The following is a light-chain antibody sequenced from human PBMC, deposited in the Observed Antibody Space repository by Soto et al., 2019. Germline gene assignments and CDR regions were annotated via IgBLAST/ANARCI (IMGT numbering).Light chain of an antibody. CDR1: QGIRND. Sequence: DIQMTQSPSSLSASVGDRVTITCRASQGIRNDLGWYQQKPGKAPKRLIYAASSLQSGVPSRYRGSGSETKFPPTISPLQPKFFEFNYCLQKNNHPPWVFGEGPKEKIK. CDR2: AAS. V-gene: IGKV1-17*01. CDR3: LQKNNHPPWV. J-gene: IGKJ1*01.